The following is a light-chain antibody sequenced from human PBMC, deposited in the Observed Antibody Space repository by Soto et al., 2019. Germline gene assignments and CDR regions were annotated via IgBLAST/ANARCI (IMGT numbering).Light chain of an antibody. CDR2: KAS. CDR3: QQYNDLST. CDR1: QNIGDW. Sequence: DIQMTQSPSTLSASVGDRVTIACRASQNIGDWLAWYQQKPGKAPNLLIYKASTLGSGVPSRFSGSGSGTEFTLAISSLQPEDFATYYGQQYNDLSTFGGGTKVEI. V-gene: IGKV1-5*03. J-gene: IGKJ4*01.